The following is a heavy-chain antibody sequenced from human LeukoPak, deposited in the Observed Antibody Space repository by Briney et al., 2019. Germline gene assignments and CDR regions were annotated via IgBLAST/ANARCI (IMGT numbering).Heavy chain of an antibody. CDR1: GFTFSSYS. D-gene: IGHD2-15*01. Sequence: QPGGSPRLSCAASGFTFSSYSMNWVRQAPGKGLEWLSYISTSSTTIYYADSVKGRFTISRDNAKNSLYLQMNSLRAEDTAVYYCARLLSDCSGGSCYFGYYYYYMDVWGKGTTVTVS. CDR3: ARLLSDCSGGSCYFGYYYYYMDV. J-gene: IGHJ6*03. V-gene: IGHV3-48*01. CDR2: ISTSSTTI.